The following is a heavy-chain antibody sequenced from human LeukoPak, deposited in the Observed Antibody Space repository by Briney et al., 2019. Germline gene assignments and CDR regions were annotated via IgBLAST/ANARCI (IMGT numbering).Heavy chain of an antibody. J-gene: IGHJ4*02. CDR2: IYYSGST. D-gene: IGHD6-6*01. V-gene: IGHV4-30-4*01. CDR1: GGSISSGDYY. Sequence: SETLSLTCTVSGGSISSGDYYWSWIRQPPGKGLEWIGYIYYSGSTYYNPSLKSRVTISVDTSKNQFSLKLSSVTAADTAVYYCARSEYSSYYFDYWGQGTLVTVSS. CDR3: ARSEYSSYYFDY.